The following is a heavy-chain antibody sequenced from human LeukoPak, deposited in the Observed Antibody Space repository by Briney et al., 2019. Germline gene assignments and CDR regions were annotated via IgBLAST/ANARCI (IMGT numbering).Heavy chain of an antibody. CDR3: ASSYCGGDCLFWFDP. Sequence: SVKVSCTASGGTFSSYAISWVRQAPGQGLEWMGGIIPIFGTANYAQKFQGRVTITADESTSTAYMELSSLRSEDTAVYYCASSYCGGDCLFWFDPWGQGTLVTVSS. D-gene: IGHD2-21*02. V-gene: IGHV1-69*01. CDR2: IIPIFGTA. J-gene: IGHJ5*02. CDR1: GGTFSSYA.